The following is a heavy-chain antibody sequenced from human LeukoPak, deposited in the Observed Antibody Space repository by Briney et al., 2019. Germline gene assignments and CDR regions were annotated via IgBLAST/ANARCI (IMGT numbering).Heavy chain of an antibody. V-gene: IGHV4-59*01. CDR1: GFTFSDYY. D-gene: IGHD3-22*01. CDR2: IYYSGST. CDR3: ARYSDSSGYYDY. J-gene: IGHJ4*02. Sequence: LRLSCAASGFTFSDYYMSWIRQPPGKGLEWIGYIYYSGSTNYNPSLKSRVTISVDTSKNQFSLKLNSVTAADTAVYYCARYSDSSGYYDYWGQGTLVTVSS.